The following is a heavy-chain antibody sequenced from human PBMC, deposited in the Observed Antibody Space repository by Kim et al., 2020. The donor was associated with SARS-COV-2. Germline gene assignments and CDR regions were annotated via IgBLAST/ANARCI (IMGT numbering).Heavy chain of an antibody. D-gene: IGHD6-19*01. J-gene: IGHJ5*02. CDR2: IWYDGSNK. CDR1: GFTFSSYG. CDR3: ARDLVGIAVAGPGP. Sequence: GGSLRLSCAASGFTFSSYGMHWVRQAPGKGLEWVAVIWYDGSNKYYADSVKGRFTISRDNSKNTLYLQMNSLRAEDTAVYYCARDLVGIAVAGPGPWGQGTLVTVSS. V-gene: IGHV3-33*01.